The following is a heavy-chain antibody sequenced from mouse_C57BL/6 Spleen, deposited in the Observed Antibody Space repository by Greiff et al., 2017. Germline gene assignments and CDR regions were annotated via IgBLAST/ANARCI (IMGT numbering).Heavy chain of an antibody. V-gene: IGHV5-17*01. CDR2: ISSGSSTI. Sequence: EVKLMESGGGLVKPGGSLQLSCAASGFTFRDYGMHWVRQAPEQGLEWVAYISSGSSTIYYADTVKGRFTISRDNAKNTLFLQMTSLRSEDTAMYYCARNLLWSLYAMDYWGQGTSVTVSS. D-gene: IGHD2-1*01. CDR3: ARNLLWSLYAMDY. J-gene: IGHJ4*01. CDR1: GFTFRDYG.